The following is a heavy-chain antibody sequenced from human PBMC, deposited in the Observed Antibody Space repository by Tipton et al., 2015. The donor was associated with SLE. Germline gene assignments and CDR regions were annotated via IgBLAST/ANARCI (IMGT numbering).Heavy chain of an antibody. V-gene: IGHV1-8*01. CDR3: ARRWDCSGGSCPGSLGY. CDR2: MNPNSGDA. J-gene: IGHJ4*02. CDR1: GYTFTSYD. Sequence: QLVQSGAEVKKPGASVKVSCKASGYTFTSYDINWVRQATGQGLEWMGWMNPNSGDAGYALKFQGRVTMTRNISKSTAYMELSSLRSEDTAVYYCARRWDCSGGSCPGSLGYWGQGTLASVSS. D-gene: IGHD2-15*01.